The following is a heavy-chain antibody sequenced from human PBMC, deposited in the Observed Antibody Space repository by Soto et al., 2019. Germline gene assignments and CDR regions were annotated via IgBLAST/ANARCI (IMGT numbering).Heavy chain of an antibody. V-gene: IGHV3-33*01. D-gene: IGHD3-3*01. CDR3: ARDASYYSLWSGYYPSRNGMDV. CDR1: GFTFSSFG. CDR2: IWYDGSKK. J-gene: IGHJ6*02. Sequence: ESGGGVVPPGRSLRLSCAASGFTFSSFGMHWVRQAPGKGLEWVSLIWYDGSKKSYGDSVKGRFTISRDNSRNTVYLQMNSLRADDTAVYYCARDASYYSLWSGYYPSRNGMDVWGQGTTVTVSS.